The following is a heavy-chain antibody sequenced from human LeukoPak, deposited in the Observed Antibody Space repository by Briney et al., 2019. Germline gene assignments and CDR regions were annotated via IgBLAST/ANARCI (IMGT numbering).Heavy chain of an antibody. Sequence: SETLSLTCTVSGGSISSYYWSWIRQPPGKGLEWIGYVYYSGSTNYNPSLKSRVTISVDTSKNQFSLKLSSVTAADTAVYYCASSPAPYYDFWSGPYAFDIWGQGTMVTVSS. D-gene: IGHD3-3*01. V-gene: IGHV4-59*01. CDR1: GGSISSYY. CDR2: VYYSGST. J-gene: IGHJ3*02. CDR3: ASSPAPYYDFWSGPYAFDI.